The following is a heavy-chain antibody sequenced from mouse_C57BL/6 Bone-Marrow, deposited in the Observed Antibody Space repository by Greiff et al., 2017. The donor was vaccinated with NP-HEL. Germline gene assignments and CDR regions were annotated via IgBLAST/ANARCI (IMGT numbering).Heavy chain of an antibody. CDR1: GYTFTDYY. J-gene: IGHJ1*03. CDR2: IIPYNGGT. D-gene: IGHD1-1*01. Sequence: LQQSGPVLVKPGASVKMSCKASGYTFTDYYMNWVKQSHGKSLEWIGVIIPYNGGTSYNQKFKGKAPLTVDKSSSTAYMERNSLTSEDAAVYYCAREDYGSRGYFDVWGTGTTVTVSS. V-gene: IGHV1-19*01. CDR3: AREDYGSRGYFDV.